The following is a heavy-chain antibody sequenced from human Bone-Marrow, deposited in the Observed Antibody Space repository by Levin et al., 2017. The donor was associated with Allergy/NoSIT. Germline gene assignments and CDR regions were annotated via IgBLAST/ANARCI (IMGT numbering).Heavy chain of an antibody. J-gene: IGHJ4*02. V-gene: IGHV3-7*01. CDR1: GFTFSNSW. Sequence: GGSLRLSCAASGFTFSNSWMNWVRQAPGKGLEWVANIKQDGSEKNYVDSVKGRFTISRDNAKNSLYLQMNSLRAEDTAVYYCATEGLSYWGQGNLVTVSS. D-gene: IGHD2/OR15-2a*01. CDR2: IKQDGSEK. CDR3: ATEGLSY.